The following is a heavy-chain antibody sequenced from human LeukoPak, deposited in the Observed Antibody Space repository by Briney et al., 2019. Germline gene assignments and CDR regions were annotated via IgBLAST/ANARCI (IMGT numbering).Heavy chain of an antibody. V-gene: IGHV4-59*01. CDR3: AREAYGDLLSYFDY. J-gene: IGHJ4*02. Sequence: PSETLSLTCTVSGGSISSYYWSWIRQPPGEGLEWIGYIYYSGSTNYNPSLKSRVTISVDTSKNQFSLKLSSVTAADTAVYYCAREAYGDLLSYFDYWGQGTLVTVSS. CDR1: GGSISSYY. D-gene: IGHD4-17*01. CDR2: IYYSGST.